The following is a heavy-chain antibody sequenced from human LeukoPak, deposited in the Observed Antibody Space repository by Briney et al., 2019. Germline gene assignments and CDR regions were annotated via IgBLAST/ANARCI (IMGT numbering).Heavy chain of an antibody. CDR3: AKDRVVYNWNYAYYFDD. CDR2: VSHDGGYK. Sequence: GGSLRLPCAASGFIFSTYAMHWVRQAPGKGLEWVAVVSHDGGYKYYADSVKGRFTISRDDSKNTLYLQMNSLRAEDTAVYYCAKDRVVYNWNYAYYFDDWGQGTLVTVSS. J-gene: IGHJ4*02. CDR1: GFIFSTYA. D-gene: IGHD1-7*01. V-gene: IGHV3-30*04.